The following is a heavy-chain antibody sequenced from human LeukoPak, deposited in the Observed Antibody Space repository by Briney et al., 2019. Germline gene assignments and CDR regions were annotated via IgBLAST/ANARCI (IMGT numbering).Heavy chain of an antibody. CDR1: GGTFSSYA. V-gene: IGHV1-69*13. D-gene: IGHD4-17*01. CDR3: ATSRGLYGDFDNWFDP. Sequence: SVTVSCTASGGTFSSYAISWVRQAPGQGLEWMGGIIPIFGTANYAQKFQGRVTITADESTSTAYMELSSLRSEDTAVYYCATSRGLYGDFDNWFDPWGQGTLVTVSS. CDR2: IIPIFGTA. J-gene: IGHJ5*02.